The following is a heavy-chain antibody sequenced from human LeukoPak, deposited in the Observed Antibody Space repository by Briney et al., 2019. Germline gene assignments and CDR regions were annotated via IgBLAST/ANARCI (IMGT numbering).Heavy chain of an antibody. V-gene: IGHV4-38-2*02. J-gene: IGHJ4*02. D-gene: IGHD6-13*01. Sequence: PSATLSLTCTVSGYSISSGYYWGWIRQPPGKGLEWIGSIYHSGSTYYNPSLKSRVTISVDTSKNQFSLKLSSVTAADTAVYYCASDLYSSSGIFDYWGQGTLVTVSS. CDR3: ASDLYSSSGIFDY. CDR2: IYHSGST. CDR1: GYSISSGYY.